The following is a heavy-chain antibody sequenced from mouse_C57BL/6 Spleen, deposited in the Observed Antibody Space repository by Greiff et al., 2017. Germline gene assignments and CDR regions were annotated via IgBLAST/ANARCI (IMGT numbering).Heavy chain of an antibody. V-gene: IGHV5-4*03. CDR3: ARSRYYYGSSWYFDV. Sequence: EVKLEESGGGLVKPGGSLKLSCAASGFTFSSYAMSWVRQTPEKRLEWVATISDGGSYTYYPDNVKGRFTISRDNAKNNLYLQMSHLKSEDTAMYYCARSRYYYGSSWYFDVWGTGTTVTVSS. D-gene: IGHD1-1*01. CDR2: ISDGGSYT. J-gene: IGHJ1*03. CDR1: GFTFSSYA.